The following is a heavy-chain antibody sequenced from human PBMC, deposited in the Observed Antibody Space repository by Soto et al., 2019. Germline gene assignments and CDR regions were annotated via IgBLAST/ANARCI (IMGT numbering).Heavy chain of an antibody. CDR2: IKQDGSEK. J-gene: IGHJ6*02. D-gene: IGHD3-3*01. CDR1: GFTFSSYW. V-gene: IGHV3-7*01. Sequence: PGGSLRLSCAASGFTFSSYWMSWVRQAPGKGLEWVANIKQDGSEKYYVDSVKGRFTISRDNAKNSLYLQMNSLRAEDTAVYYCARVAMTCGLVSYYYYGMDVWGQGTTVTVSS. CDR3: ARVAMTCGLVSYYYYGMDV.